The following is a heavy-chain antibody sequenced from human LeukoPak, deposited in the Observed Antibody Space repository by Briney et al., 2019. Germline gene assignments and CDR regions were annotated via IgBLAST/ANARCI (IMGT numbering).Heavy chain of an antibody. Sequence: ASVKVSFKASGYTFTSYGISWVRQAPGQGLEWMGWISAYNGNTNYAQKLQGRVTITTDTSTRTAYMELRSLRSDDTAVYYCAREVQPPDYYGSGNTYYMDVWGKGTTVTVSS. D-gene: IGHD3-10*01. CDR3: AREVQPPDYYGSGNTYYMDV. J-gene: IGHJ6*03. V-gene: IGHV1-18*01. CDR1: GYTFTSYG. CDR2: ISAYNGNT.